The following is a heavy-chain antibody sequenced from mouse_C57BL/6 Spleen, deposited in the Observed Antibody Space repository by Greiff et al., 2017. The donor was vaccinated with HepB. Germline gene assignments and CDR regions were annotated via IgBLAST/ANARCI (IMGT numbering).Heavy chain of an antibody. V-gene: IGHV1-80*01. J-gene: IGHJ2*01. CDR2: IYPGDGDT. CDR1: GYAFSSYW. D-gene: IGHD1-1*01. CDR3: AREVITTVVVHFDY. Sequence: VQLKESGAELVKPGASVKISCKAFGYAFSSYWMNWVKQRPGTGLEWIGQIYPGDGDTNYNGKFKGKATLTADKSSSTAYMQVSSLTSEDSAVYFCAREVITTVVVHFDYWGQGTTLTVSS.